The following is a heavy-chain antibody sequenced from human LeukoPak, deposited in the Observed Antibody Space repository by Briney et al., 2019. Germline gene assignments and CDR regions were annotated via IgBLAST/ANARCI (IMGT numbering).Heavy chain of an antibody. CDR2: ITPIIGTA. Sequence: SVKVSCKASGGTFSSHAITWVRQAPGQGLEWMGRITPIIGTANYEQKFQGRVTITADKSTSTAYLELTSLRSDDTAVYYCARDPEGWYSEEGTDYYYGMDVWGQGTTVTVSS. D-gene: IGHD6-19*01. CDR3: ARDPEGWYSEEGTDYYYGMDV. CDR1: GGTFSSHA. V-gene: IGHV1-69*04. J-gene: IGHJ6*02.